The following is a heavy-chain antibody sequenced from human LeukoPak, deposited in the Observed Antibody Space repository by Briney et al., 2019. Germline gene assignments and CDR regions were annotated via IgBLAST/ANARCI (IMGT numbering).Heavy chain of an antibody. D-gene: IGHD6-13*01. CDR3: ARESMAAADHYFDF. J-gene: IGHJ4*01. V-gene: IGHV4-39*07. CDR1: GGSISSSSYY. Sequence: SETLSLTCIVSGGSISSSSYYWGWIRQPPGKGLEWIGNIYYSGSTNYNPSLKSRVTISLDTSKNQFSLKLRSVTAADTAVYYCARESMAAADHYFDFWGHGTLVTVSS. CDR2: IYYSGST.